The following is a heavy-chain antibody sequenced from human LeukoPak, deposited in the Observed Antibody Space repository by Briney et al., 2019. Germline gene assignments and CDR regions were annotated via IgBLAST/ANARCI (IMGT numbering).Heavy chain of an antibody. Sequence: GGSLRLSCAASGFTFSSYAMHWVRQAPGEGLEWVAVLSFDASNKYYADSAKGRFTISRDNSKNTLYLQMNSMRAEDTAVYYCARDDSRGVPSYYYYGMDVWGQGTTVTASS. J-gene: IGHJ6*02. CDR1: GFTFSSYA. CDR3: ARDDSRGVPSYYYYGMDV. CDR2: LSFDASNK. D-gene: IGHD1-26*01. V-gene: IGHV3-30*04.